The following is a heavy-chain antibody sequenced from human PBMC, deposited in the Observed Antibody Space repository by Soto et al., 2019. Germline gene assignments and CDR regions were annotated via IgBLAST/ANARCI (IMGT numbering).Heavy chain of an antibody. J-gene: IGHJ6*02. D-gene: IGHD1-26*01. Sequence: ASVKVSCKASGYTFTSYDINWVRQATGQGLEWMGWTSPNSGNTGYAQKFQGRVTLTRDTSISTAYMELSSLRSEDTAVYYCARQWELSGYYYGMDVWGQGTTVTVSS. CDR1: GYTFTSYD. V-gene: IGHV1-8*01. CDR3: ARQWELSGYYYGMDV. CDR2: TSPNSGNT.